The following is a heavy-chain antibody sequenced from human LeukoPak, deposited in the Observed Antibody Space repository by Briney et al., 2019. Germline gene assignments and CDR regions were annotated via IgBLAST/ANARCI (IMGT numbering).Heavy chain of an antibody. CDR1: GFTFDNYA. D-gene: IGHD3-22*01. Sequence: PGGSLRLSCKASGFTFDNYAMHWVRQAPGKGLEWVSGISWNSGSIGYADSVKGRFTISGDNAKNSLYLQMNSLRPEDTALYYCAKDIYYDSSAYYHSRAFDFWGQGTMVTVSS. V-gene: IGHV3-9*01. CDR3: AKDIYYDSSAYYHSRAFDF. CDR2: ISWNSGSI. J-gene: IGHJ3*01.